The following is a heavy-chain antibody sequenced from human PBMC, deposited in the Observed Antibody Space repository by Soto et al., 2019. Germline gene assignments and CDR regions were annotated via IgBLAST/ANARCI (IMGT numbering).Heavy chain of an antibody. Sequence: EVQLLESGGGLVQPGGSLRLSCAASGFTFSSYAMSWVRQAPGKGLEWVSAISGSGGSTYYADSVKGRFTISRDNSKNTRYLQMNGLRAEDTAVYYCAKGAYYDSSGLLDYWGQGTLVTVSS. J-gene: IGHJ4*02. CDR3: AKGAYYDSSGLLDY. V-gene: IGHV3-23*01. D-gene: IGHD3-22*01. CDR2: ISGSGGST. CDR1: GFTFSSYA.